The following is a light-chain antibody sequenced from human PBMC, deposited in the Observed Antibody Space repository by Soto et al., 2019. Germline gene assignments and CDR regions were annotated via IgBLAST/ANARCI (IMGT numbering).Light chain of an antibody. V-gene: IGKV1-39*01. CDR1: HEISTY. Sequence: DIQMTQSPSSVSASVGARVTITCRASHEISTYLNWYQQKPGKAPRLLIYSTSNLQSGVPSRFSGNESGSVFTLTISSLQPEDFVTYHCQQGYNTPYTFGQGTKLEI. CDR3: QQGYNTPYT. CDR2: STS. J-gene: IGKJ2*01.